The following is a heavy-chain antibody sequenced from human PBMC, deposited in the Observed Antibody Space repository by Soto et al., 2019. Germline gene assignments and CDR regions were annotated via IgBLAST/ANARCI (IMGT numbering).Heavy chain of an antibody. J-gene: IGHJ4*02. V-gene: IGHV3-33*01. D-gene: IGHD2-2*01. CDR3: ARDRVQSCSSYTCLKYFDF. CDR1: GFTFSSYG. Sequence: GGSLRLSCAASGFTFSSYGMHWVRQAPGKGLEWVAVIWYDGNVKYYADSVKGRFTISKDTSKNTLFLQMNSLRADDTAVYYCARDRVQSCSSYTCLKYFDFWGQGTLVTVSS. CDR2: IWYDGNVK.